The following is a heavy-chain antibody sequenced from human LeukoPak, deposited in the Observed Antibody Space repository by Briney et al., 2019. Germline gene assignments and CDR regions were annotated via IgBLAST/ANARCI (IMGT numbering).Heavy chain of an antibody. CDR1: RFTFSSYA. D-gene: IGHD3-10*01. CDR3: AKNHVRGPYYFDC. CDR2: ISASGVST. V-gene: IGHV3-23*01. J-gene: IGHJ4*02. Sequence: GGSLRLSPAASRFTFSSYAMSSGPQAPRQGLEWGSGISASGVSTYYADSVKGRFTISRDNSKNTLYLQMSSLRAEDTAVYYCAKNHVRGPYYFDCWGQGTLVTVSS.